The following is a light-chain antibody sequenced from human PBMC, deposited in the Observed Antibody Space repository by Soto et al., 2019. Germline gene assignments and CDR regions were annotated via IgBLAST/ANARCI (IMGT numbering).Light chain of an antibody. CDR3: SSYTSSSTPVV. CDR1: SSDVGGYNH. CDR2: DVS. J-gene: IGLJ2*01. V-gene: IGLV2-14*01. Sequence: SALTQPASVSGSPGQSITISCTGTSSDVGGYNHVSWYQQHPGKAPKLMIYDVSNRPSGVSNRCSGSKSGNTASLTISGLHAEDEADYYCSSYTSSSTPVVFGGGTKLTVL.